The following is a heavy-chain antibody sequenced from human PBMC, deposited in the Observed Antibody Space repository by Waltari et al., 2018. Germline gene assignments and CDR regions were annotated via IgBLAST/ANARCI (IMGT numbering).Heavy chain of an antibody. CDR1: GDTFTGYY. D-gene: IGHD2-15*01. CDR2: INPNSGGT. CDR3: ALVAAGPPLGMDV. V-gene: IGHV1-2*06. Sequence: QVQLVRSGAEVTKPGASVKASSKSSGDTFTGYYMHWVRQAPGKGLEWMGRINPNSGGTNYAQKFQGRVTMTRDTSISTAYMELSRLRSDDTAVYYCALVAAGPPLGMDVWGQGTTVTVSS. J-gene: IGHJ6*02.